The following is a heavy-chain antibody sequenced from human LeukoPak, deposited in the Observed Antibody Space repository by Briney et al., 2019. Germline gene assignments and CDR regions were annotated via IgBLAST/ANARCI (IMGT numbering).Heavy chain of an antibody. J-gene: IGHJ6*02. D-gene: IGHD2-15*01. V-gene: IGHV1-2*02. CDR1: GYTFTGYY. Sequence: ASVKVSCKASGYTFTGYYMRWVRQAPGQGLEWMGWINPNSGGTNYAQKFQGRVTMTEDTSTDTAYMELSSLRSEDTAVYYCATESWHGGYYYGMDVWGQGTTVTVSS. CDR3: ATESWHGGYYYGMDV. CDR2: INPNSGGT.